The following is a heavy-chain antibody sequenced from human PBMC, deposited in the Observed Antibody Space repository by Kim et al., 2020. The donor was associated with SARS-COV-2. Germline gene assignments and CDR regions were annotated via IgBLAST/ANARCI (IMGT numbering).Heavy chain of an antibody. V-gene: IGHV4-59*13. CDR1: GGSISSYY. Sequence: SETLSLTCTVSGGSISSYYWSWIRQPPGKGLEWIGYIYYSGSTNYNPSLKSRVTISVDTSKNQFSLKLSSVTAADTAVYYCARGSGLRFLEWLEFDPWGQGTLVTVSS. CDR3: ARGSGLRFLEWLEFDP. J-gene: IGHJ5*02. D-gene: IGHD3-3*01. CDR2: IYYSGST.